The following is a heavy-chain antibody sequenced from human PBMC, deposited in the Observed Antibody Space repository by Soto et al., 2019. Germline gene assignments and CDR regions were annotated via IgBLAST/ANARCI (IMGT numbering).Heavy chain of an antibody. CDR1: GYTFTSYG. CDR3: VRARAPPCYDFLGFRGGDY. J-gene: IGHJ4*02. Sequence: QVQLVQSGAEVKKPGASVKVSCKASGYTFTSYGVTWVRQAPGQGLEWMGGINTYNGKTNFAQKVQGRVTMTTDTFRRTAYMEMTSLRSDDSAGYYWVRARAPPCYDFLGFRGGDYWGQGTLVTASS. V-gene: IGHV1-18*01. D-gene: IGHD3-3*01. CDR2: INTYNGKT.